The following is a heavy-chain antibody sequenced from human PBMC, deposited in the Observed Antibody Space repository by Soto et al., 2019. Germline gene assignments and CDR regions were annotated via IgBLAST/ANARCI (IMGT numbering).Heavy chain of an antibody. CDR1: GASIAGSSY. CDR3: ARGMTPPGAPAWYYFDS. V-gene: IGHV4-4*07. Sequence: PSETLSLTCSVSGASIAGSSYWSWIRQPAGKGLEWIGRFSLSGTTNYSPSLRSRVTMSADVSKNQFSLRLTSVTAADTALYYCARGMTPPGAPAWYYFDSWGQGTRVTFSS. D-gene: IGHD2-8*02. J-gene: IGHJ4*02. CDR2: FSLSGTT.